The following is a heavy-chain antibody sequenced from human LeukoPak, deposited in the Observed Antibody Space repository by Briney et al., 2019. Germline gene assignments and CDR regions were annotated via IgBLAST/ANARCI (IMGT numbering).Heavy chain of an antibody. V-gene: IGHV4-34*01. CDR1: GGFYSEYY. J-gene: IGHJ4*02. CDR3: ARVSVTSGWTYDH. CDR2: INHSGST. Sequence: SETLSLTCAVYGGFYSEYYWRGMRQPPGRGLEWIGEINHSGSTSYNPSLRRRVPTSVDTSNKQFSLKLSSITAADTAVYYCARVSVTSGWTYDHWGQGTLVTVSS. D-gene: IGHD2-2*01.